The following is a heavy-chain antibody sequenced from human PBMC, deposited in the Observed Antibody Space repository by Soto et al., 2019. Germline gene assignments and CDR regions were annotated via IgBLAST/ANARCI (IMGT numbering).Heavy chain of an antibody. Sequence: ASVKVSCKVSGNTLIELSMHWVRQTPEKGLEWMGGFDPEEGETVYAQRLQGRVTMTEDTSTDTGYLELNSLSSQDTAVYYCATHRDNYDGYFEYWGQGTLVTVSS. D-gene: IGHD5-12*01. CDR1: GNTLIELS. CDR3: ATHRDNYDGYFEY. V-gene: IGHV1-24*01. J-gene: IGHJ4*02. CDR2: FDPEEGET.